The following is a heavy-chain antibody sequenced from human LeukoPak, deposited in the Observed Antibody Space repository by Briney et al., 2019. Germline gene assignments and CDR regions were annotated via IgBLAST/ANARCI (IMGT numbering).Heavy chain of an antibody. Sequence: GGSLRLSCEASGFTFSTYWMHWVRQAPGKGLVWVSRINRDGSSTNYADSVKGRFTISRDNAKNTVYLQMNSLSAEDTAMYYCTFSSYGDHVGVDVFDIWGQGTMVTVSS. CDR3: TFSSYGDHVGVDVFDI. D-gene: IGHD4-17*01. J-gene: IGHJ3*02. CDR1: GFTFSTYW. CDR2: INRDGSST. V-gene: IGHV3-74*01.